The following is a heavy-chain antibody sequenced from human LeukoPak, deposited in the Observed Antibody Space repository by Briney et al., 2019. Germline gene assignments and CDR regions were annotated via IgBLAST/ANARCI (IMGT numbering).Heavy chain of an antibody. CDR1: GGSISSYY. D-gene: IGHD6-13*01. J-gene: IGHJ5*02. Sequence: PSETLSLTCTVSGGSISSYYWSWIRQPPGKGLEWIGYIYYSGSTNYNPSLKSRVTISVDTSKNQFSLKLSSVTAADTAVYYCARDASFREYSSSWKNWFDPWGQGTLVTVSS. CDR2: IYYSGST. V-gene: IGHV4-59*01. CDR3: ARDASFREYSSSWKNWFDP.